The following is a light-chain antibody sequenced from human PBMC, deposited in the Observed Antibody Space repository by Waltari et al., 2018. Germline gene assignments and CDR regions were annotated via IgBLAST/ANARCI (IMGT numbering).Light chain of an antibody. CDR3: QQYNDWPLT. CDR2: GAS. V-gene: IGKV3-15*01. J-gene: IGKJ1*01. Sequence: EIVMKQSPATMSASPGETVTLSCKASQCVNSRLAWYQQKPGQAPTPLIYGASTRATGIPARFSGSGSATEFTLTISSLQSEDFAVYYCQQYNDWPLTFGQGTKVEIK. CDR1: QCVNSR.